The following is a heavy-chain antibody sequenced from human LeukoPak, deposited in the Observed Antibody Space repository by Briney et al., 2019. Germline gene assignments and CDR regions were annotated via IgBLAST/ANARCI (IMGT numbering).Heavy chain of an antibody. CDR1: GYIFTGYL. D-gene: IGHD2-2*01. V-gene: IGHV1-2*02. J-gene: IGHJ4*02. CDR2: INPNSGVT. Sequence: EASVRDSCRTSGYIFTGYLIHWVRQAPGQGLEWMGCINPNSGVTHFAQKFQGRVTMTRDTSISTAYMELNSITSDDTAIYYCSSETRGSEYWGQGTLVTVSS. CDR3: SSETRGSEY.